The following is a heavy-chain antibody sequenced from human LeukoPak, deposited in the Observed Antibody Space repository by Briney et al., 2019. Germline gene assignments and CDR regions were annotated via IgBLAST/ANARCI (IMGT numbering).Heavy chain of an antibody. Sequence: PGGSLRLSCAASGFTFSSYGMHWVRQAPGKGLEWVAVISYDGSNKYYADSVKGRFTISRDNSKNTLYLQMNRLRAEDTAVYYCARDWYPYSGSYYSHWGQGTLVTVSS. CDR1: GFTFSSYG. CDR3: ARDWYPYSGSYYSH. CDR2: ISYDGSNK. J-gene: IGHJ4*02. V-gene: IGHV3-30*03. D-gene: IGHD1-26*01.